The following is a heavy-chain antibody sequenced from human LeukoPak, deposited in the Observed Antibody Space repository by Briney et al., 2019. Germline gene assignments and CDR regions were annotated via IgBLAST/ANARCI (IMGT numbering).Heavy chain of an antibody. Sequence: PSETLSLTCSVSGGSISNYYWSWIRQPAWKGLDWIGRISTSGSTNYKPSLRSRVTISMDASKDQFSLRLSSVTAADTAVYYCARERGTIAVPYYFDFWGPGILVTVSS. D-gene: IGHD2-15*01. J-gene: IGHJ4*02. CDR1: GGSISNYY. CDR2: ISTSGST. V-gene: IGHV4-4*07. CDR3: ARERGTIAVPYYFDF.